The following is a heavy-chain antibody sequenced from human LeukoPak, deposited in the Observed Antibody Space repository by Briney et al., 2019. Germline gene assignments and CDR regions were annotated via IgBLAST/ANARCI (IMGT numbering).Heavy chain of an antibody. CDR3: ARDRNWNYDY. CDR1: GFTFSDYS. V-gene: IGHV3-21*01. D-gene: IGHD1-7*01. Sequence: GGSLRLSRAASGFTFSDYSMNWVRQAPGKGLEWVSSIGRTGGSIFYADSVKGRFTISRDFAKNSLNLQMDSLRAEDTAVYYCARDRNWNYDYWGQGTLVTVSS. J-gene: IGHJ4*02. CDR2: IGRTGGSI.